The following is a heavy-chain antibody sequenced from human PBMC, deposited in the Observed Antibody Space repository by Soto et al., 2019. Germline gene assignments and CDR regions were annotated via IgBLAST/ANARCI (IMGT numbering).Heavy chain of an antibody. Sequence: VQLVESGGGLVQPGRSLRLSCTTSGFPTNDRAMHWIRQAPGKGLEWVSGIYWKSERIDFADSVKGRFTISRDNAGISLYFQMNSLREEDTAVYYCVKDVAPGGLDYWGQGALVTVSA. CDR3: VKDVAPGGLDY. CDR1: GFPTNDRA. CDR2: IYWKSERI. D-gene: IGHD2-15*01. V-gene: IGHV3-9*02. J-gene: IGHJ4*02.